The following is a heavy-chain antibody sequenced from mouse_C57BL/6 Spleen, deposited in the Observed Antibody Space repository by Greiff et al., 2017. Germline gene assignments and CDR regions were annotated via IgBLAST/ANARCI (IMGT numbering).Heavy chain of an antibody. CDR2: ISSGGDYI. Sequence: EVMLVESGEGLVKPGGSLKLSCAASGFTFSSYAMSWVRQTPEKRLEWVAYISSGGDYIYYADTVKGRFTISRDTARNTLYLQMSSLKSEDTAMYYCTRGNYGSRGWYFDVWGTGTTVTVSS. V-gene: IGHV5-9-1*02. D-gene: IGHD1-1*01. CDR3: TRGNYGSRGWYFDV. J-gene: IGHJ1*03. CDR1: GFTFSSYA.